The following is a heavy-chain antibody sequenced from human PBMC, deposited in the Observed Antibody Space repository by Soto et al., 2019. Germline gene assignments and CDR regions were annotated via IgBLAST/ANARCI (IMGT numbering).Heavy chain of an antibody. J-gene: IGHJ4*02. D-gene: IGHD6-13*01. CDR1: GYTFSNFW. Sequence: ESLKISCRCSGYTFSNFWIAWVRHLPGKGLEWMGIIYPGDHETRYSPSFHGKVTISADKSINTAYLQWSSLEASDSAFYYCARSPRSSPYCDYWGKGALVTVSS. V-gene: IGHV5-51*01. CDR3: ARSPRSSPYCDY. CDR2: IYPGDHET.